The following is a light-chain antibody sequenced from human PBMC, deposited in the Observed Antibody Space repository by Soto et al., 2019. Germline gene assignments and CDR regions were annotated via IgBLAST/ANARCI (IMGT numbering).Light chain of an antibody. V-gene: IGKV1-5*01. CDR1: QSISMW. CDR3: KQYDTYPWT. Sequence: DIEMNKSPSTLSASVGERLPITGRASQSISMWLAWYQQKPGKAPKLLIYDASTLQSGVPSRFSGSGSGTEFTLTISSLEPDAFVTYYCKQYDTYPWTVGHGTIVDNK. CDR2: DAS. J-gene: IGKJ1*01.